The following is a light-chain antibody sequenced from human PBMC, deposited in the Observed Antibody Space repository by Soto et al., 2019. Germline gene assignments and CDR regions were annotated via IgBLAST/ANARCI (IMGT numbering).Light chain of an antibody. CDR2: TNT. J-gene: IGLJ1*01. V-gene: IGLV1-44*01. CDR3: QSYDSRLRAWV. Sequence: QSVLTQPPSASGTPGQRVSISCSGSTSNIGSQTVNWYQRLPGTAPKLLIYTNTYRPSGVPDRFSGSKSGTSASLAISGLQAEDEADYYCQSYDSRLRAWVFGTGTKLTVL. CDR1: TSNIGSQT.